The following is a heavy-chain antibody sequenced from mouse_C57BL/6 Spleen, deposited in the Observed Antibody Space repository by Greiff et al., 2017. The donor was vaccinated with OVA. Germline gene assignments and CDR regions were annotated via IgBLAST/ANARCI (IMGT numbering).Heavy chain of an antibody. CDR3: TRGGFTSVAY. Sequence: QVQLKQSGAELVRPGASVTLSCKASGYTFTDYEMHWVKQTPVHGLEWIGAIDPETGGTSYNQKFKGKAILTADKSSSTAYMELRSLTSDDSAVYYCTRGGFTSVAYWGQGTTLTVSS. D-gene: IGHD1-1*01. J-gene: IGHJ2*01. CDR2: IDPETGGT. V-gene: IGHV1-15*01. CDR1: GYTFTDYE.